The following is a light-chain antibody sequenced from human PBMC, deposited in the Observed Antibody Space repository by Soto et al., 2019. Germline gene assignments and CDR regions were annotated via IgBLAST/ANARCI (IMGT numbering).Light chain of an antibody. J-gene: IGKJ2*01. CDR3: QQYNNWLRT. CDR1: QSVSSS. Sequence: EIVMTQSPATLSVSPGERATLSCRASQSVSSSLAWYQQKPGQAPRLLIYGASTRATGVPARFSGSGSGTEFTFTISSVQSEDFAVYYWQQYNNWLRTFGQGTKLEIK. CDR2: GAS. V-gene: IGKV3-15*01.